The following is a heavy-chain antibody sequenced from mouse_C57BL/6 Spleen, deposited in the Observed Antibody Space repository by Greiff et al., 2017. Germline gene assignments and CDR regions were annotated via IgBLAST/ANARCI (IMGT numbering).Heavy chain of an antibody. Sequence: EVTLMESGGGLVQPKGSLKLSCAASGFSFNTYAMTWVRQAPGKGLEWVARIRSKSNNYATYYADSGQDRFTISSDDSESMLYLQMNNLKTEDTARYYCVRQLPRGYFDVWGTVTTVTVST. CDR2: IRSKSNNYAT. J-gene: IGHJ1*03. CDR3: VRQLPRGYFDV. V-gene: IGHV10-1*01. CDR1: GFSFNTYA.